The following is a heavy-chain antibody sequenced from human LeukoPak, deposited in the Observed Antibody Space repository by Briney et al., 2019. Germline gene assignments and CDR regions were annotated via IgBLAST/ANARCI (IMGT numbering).Heavy chain of an antibody. J-gene: IGHJ5*02. D-gene: IGHD2-2*01. CDR3: ARDSIVVVPAASTRGDWFDP. V-gene: IGHV1-2*02. Sequence: ASVKVSCKASGYTFTGYYMHWVRQAPGQGLEWMGWIKPNSGGANYAQKFQGRVTMTSDTSISTAYMELSRLRSDDTAVYYCARDSIVVVPAASTRGDWFDPWGQGTLVTVSS. CDR2: IKPNSGGA. CDR1: GYTFTGYY.